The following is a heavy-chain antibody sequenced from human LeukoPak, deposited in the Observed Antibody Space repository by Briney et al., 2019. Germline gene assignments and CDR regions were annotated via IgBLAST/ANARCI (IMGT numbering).Heavy chain of an antibody. CDR2: INTDGSYT. D-gene: IGHD3-22*01. V-gene: IGHV3-74*01. CDR3: GRGSSDYYDSSGYDH. J-gene: IGHJ4*02. CDR1: GFTFSTYW. Sequence: GGSLRLSCAASGFTFSTYWMHCVRQAPGKGLVWVSRINTDGSYTNYADSVRGRFTISRDNAKNTLYLQMNSLRAEDTAVYYCGRGSSDYYDSSGYDHWGQGTLVTVSS.